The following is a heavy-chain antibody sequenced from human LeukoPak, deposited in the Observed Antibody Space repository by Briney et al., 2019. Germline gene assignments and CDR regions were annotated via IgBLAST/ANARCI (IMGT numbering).Heavy chain of an antibody. V-gene: IGHV1-69*13. CDR1: GGTFSSYA. CDR2: IIPIFGTA. Sequence: SVKVSCKASGGTFSSYATSWVRQAPGQGLEWMGGIIPIFGTANYAQKFQGRVTITADESTSTAYMELSSLRSEDTAVYYCARGGGSGSYSNYFDYWGQGTLVSVSS. CDR3: ARGGGSGSYSNYFDY. D-gene: IGHD3-10*01. J-gene: IGHJ4*02.